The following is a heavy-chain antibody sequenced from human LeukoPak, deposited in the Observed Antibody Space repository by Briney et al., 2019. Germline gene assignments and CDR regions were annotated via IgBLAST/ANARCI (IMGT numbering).Heavy chain of an antibody. D-gene: IGHD3-22*01. V-gene: IGHV4-59*01. J-gene: IGHJ4*02. CDR1: GGSISSYY. CDR3: AREALYDSSGYLGCYFDY. CDR2: IYYSGST. Sequence: PSETLSLTCTVSGGSISSYYWSWIRQPPGKGLEWIGYIYYSGSTNYNPSLKSRVTISVDTSKNQFSLKLSSVTAADTAVYYCAREALYDSSGYLGCYFDYWGQGTLVTVSS.